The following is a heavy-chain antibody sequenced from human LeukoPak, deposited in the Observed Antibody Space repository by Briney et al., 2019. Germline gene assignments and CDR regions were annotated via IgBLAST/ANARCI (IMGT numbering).Heavy chain of an antibody. V-gene: IGHV3-21*01. D-gene: IGHD2-21*01. Sequence: PGGSLRLSCAASGFTFSSYSMNWVRQAPGKGLEWASSISSSSSYIYYADSVKGRFTISRDNAKNSLYLQMNSLRAEDTAVYYCARASNCGGDCYYFDYWGQGTLVTVSS. CDR1: GFTFSSYS. CDR2: ISSSSSYI. CDR3: ARASNCGGDCYYFDY. J-gene: IGHJ4*02.